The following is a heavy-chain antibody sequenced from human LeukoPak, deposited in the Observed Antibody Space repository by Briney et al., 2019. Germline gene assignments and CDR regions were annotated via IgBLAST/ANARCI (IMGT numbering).Heavy chain of an antibody. D-gene: IGHD3-10*01. Sequence: ASVKVSCKASGYTFTSYGISWVRQAPGQGLEWMGWISAYNGNTNYPQKLQGRVTMTRDTSTSTVYMELSSLRSEDTAVYYCARVGPNYYGSGSYFHYFDYWGQGTLVTVSS. V-gene: IGHV1-18*01. J-gene: IGHJ4*02. CDR3: ARVGPNYYGSGSYFHYFDY. CDR1: GYTFTSYG. CDR2: ISAYNGNT.